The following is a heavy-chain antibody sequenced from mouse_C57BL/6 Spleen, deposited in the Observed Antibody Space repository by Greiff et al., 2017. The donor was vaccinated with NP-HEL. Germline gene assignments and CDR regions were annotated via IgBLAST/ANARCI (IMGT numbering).Heavy chain of an antibody. J-gene: IGHJ2*01. D-gene: IGHD1-1*01. CDR1: GFTFSSYT. V-gene: IGHV5-9*01. CDR2: ISGGGGNT. CDR3: ARHDGSSYSYFDY. Sequence: EVMLVESGGGLVKPGGSLKLSCAASGFTFSSYTMSWVRQTPEKRLEWVATISGGGGNTYYPDSVKGRFTISRDNAKNTLYLQMSSLRSEDTALYYCARHDGSSYSYFDYWGQGTTLTVSS.